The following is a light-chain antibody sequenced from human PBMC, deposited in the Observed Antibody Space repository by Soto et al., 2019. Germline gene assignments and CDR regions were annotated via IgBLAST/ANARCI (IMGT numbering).Light chain of an antibody. V-gene: IGKV1-33*01. CDR1: QDISNY. Sequence: DIQMTQSPSSLSASVGDRVTITCQASQDISNYLNWYQQKPGKAPKLLIDDASNLETGVPSRFSGSGSGTDVTFTISSLQPEDIATYYCQQYDNLPITFGGGTKVEIK. J-gene: IGKJ4*01. CDR2: DAS. CDR3: QQYDNLPIT.